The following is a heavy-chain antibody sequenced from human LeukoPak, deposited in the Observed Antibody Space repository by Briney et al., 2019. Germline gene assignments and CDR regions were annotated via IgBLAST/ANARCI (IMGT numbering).Heavy chain of an antibody. D-gene: IGHD5-24*01. CDR2: INWNGGST. CDR1: GFIFSDHG. Sequence: GGSLRLSCAASGFIFSDHGMTWVRQVPGKGLEWVSGINWNGGSTGYVDSVKGRFTISRDNAKNVLFLQLNSLRAEDTAVYYCARVDQRDAYNLNYFDYWGQGTLVTVSS. V-gene: IGHV3-20*04. CDR3: ARVDQRDAYNLNYFDY. J-gene: IGHJ4*02.